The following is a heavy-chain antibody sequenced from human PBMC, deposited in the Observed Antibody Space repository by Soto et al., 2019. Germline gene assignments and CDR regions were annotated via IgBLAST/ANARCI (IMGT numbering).Heavy chain of an antibody. CDR3: ARFHPSGGTSSPNAFDI. Sequence: QVQLQEPGPGLVKPSETLSLTCTVSGGSISNYYWNWIRQPAGKGLEWIGRIYSSGTTIYHPTIASRVTMSLDTSKIQFSLQLSSVTAADKAVYFFARFHPSGGTSSPNAFDIWGQGTMVTVSS. CDR1: GGSISNYY. CDR2: IYSSGTT. J-gene: IGHJ3*02. D-gene: IGHD2-8*02. V-gene: IGHV4-4*07.